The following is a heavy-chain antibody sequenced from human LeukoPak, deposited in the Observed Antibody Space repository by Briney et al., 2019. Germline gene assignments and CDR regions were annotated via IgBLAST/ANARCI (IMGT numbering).Heavy chain of an antibody. Sequence: KPSETLSLTCTVSGGSISSYYWSWIRQPPGKGLEWIGYIYYSGSTNYNPSLKSRVTISVDTSKNQFSLKLSSVTAADTAVYYCARQYYGGNSELDYWGQGTLVTVSS. CDR3: ARQYYGGNSELDY. V-gene: IGHV4-59*08. CDR2: IYYSGST. CDR1: GGSISSYY. J-gene: IGHJ4*02. D-gene: IGHD4-23*01.